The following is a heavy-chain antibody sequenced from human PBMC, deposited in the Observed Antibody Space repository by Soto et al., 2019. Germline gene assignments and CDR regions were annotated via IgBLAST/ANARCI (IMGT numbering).Heavy chain of an antibody. CDR2: INHSGST. D-gene: IGHD4-17*01. CDR3: ARELRFDY. J-gene: IGHJ4*02. CDR1: GGSFSGYY. V-gene: IGHV4-34*01. Sequence: SETLSLTCAVYGGSFSGYYWSWIRQPPGKGLEWIGEINHSGSTNYNPSLKSRVTISVDTSKNQFSLKLSSVTAADTAVYYCARELRFDYWGQGTLVTVSS.